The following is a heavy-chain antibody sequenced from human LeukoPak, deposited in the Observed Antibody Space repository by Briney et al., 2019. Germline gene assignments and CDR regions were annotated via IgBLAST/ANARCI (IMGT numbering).Heavy chain of an antibody. CDR3: TTGSSSWYVYGWFDP. D-gene: IGHD6-13*01. J-gene: IGHJ5*02. CDR2: IKSKTDGGTT. Sequence: GGSLRLFCAASGFTFSNAWMSWVRQAPGKGLEWVGRIKSKTDGGTTDYAAPVKGRFTISRDDSKNTLYLQMNSLKTEDTAVYYCTTGSSSWYVYGWFDPWGQGTLVTVSS. V-gene: IGHV3-15*01. CDR1: GFTFSNAW.